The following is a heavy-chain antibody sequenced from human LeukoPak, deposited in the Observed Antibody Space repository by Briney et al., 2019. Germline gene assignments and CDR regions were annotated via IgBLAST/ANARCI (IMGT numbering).Heavy chain of an antibody. D-gene: IGHD6-19*01. Sequence: PGGSLRLSCAASGFTFSSYWMSWVRQAPGKGLEWVANIKQDGSEKYYVDSVKGRFTISRDNAKNSLYLQMNSLRAEDTAVYYCARGYSSGWYFRREGPAYTLDYWGQGTLVTVSS. CDR3: ARGYSSGWYFRREGPAYTLDY. CDR1: GFTFSSYW. V-gene: IGHV3-7*04. CDR2: IKQDGSEK. J-gene: IGHJ4*02.